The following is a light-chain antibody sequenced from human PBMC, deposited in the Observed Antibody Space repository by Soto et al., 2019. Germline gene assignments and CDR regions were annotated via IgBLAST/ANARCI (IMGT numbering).Light chain of an antibody. Sequence: EIVLTQSPATLSLSPGERVTLSCRASQSVSSYLAWYQQKPGQAPRLLIYDASNRATGIPARFSGSESGTDFTLTISSLEPEDFAVYYCQQRSNWPLTFGGGTKVEIK. CDR2: DAS. CDR1: QSVSSY. CDR3: QQRSNWPLT. V-gene: IGKV3-11*01. J-gene: IGKJ4*01.